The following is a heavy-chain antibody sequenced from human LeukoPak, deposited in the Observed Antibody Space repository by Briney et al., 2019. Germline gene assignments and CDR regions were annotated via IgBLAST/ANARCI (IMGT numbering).Heavy chain of an antibody. D-gene: IGHD3-10*01. J-gene: IGHJ6*03. Sequence: GGSLRLSCGVSGVTLYRYTMTWVRQAPGKGLEWVSTISGSGGSTYYADSVKGRFTISRDNSNNNTLYLQMNSLRAEDTAVYFCAGGKQWFGVEGYYDYMDVWGKGTTVTISS. CDR3: AGGKQWFGVEGYYDYMDV. CDR1: GVTLYRYT. V-gene: IGHV3-23*01. CDR2: ISGSGGST.